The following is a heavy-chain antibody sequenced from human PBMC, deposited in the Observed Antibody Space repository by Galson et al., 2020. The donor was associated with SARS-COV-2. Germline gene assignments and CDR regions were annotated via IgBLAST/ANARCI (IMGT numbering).Heavy chain of an antibody. J-gene: IGHJ4*02. CDR1: GGSFSSDMYY. CDR3: AVRYCTGGYCYRYFDY. D-gene: IGHD2-8*02. Sequence: SETLSLTCTVSGGSFSSDMYYWGWIRQPPGKGLEWIGSNYHSGNTYYNPSLKSRVIISVDTSKNQFSLRLTSVTAADTAVYYCAVRYCTGGYCYRYFDYWGQGTLVPVSS. CDR2: NYHSGNT. V-gene: IGHV4-39*01.